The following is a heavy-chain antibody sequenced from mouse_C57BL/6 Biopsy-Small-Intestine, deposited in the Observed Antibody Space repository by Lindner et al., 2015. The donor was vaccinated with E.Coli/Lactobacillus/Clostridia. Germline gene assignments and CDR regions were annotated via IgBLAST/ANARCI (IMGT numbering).Heavy chain of an antibody. J-gene: IGHJ2*01. CDR1: GYPFTSSG. V-gene: IGHV1-81*01. CDR3: SRNWDLDY. CDR2: IYPRSGNT. D-gene: IGHD4-1*01. Sequence: VQLQESGAELARPGASMKLSCKASGYPFTSSGISWVKQRTGQGLEWIGEIYPRSGNTYYNEKFKGKATLTADKSSSTAFMELRSLTSEDSSVYFCSRNWDLDYWGQGTTLTVSS.